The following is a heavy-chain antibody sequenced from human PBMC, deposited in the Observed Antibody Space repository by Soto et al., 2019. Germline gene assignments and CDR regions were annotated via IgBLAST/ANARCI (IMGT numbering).Heavy chain of an antibody. CDR1: GFTFSSYS. J-gene: IGHJ4*02. D-gene: IGHD2-2*03. V-gene: IGHV3-48*01. CDR3: ARPGYCSSTSCRPGVDY. CDR2: ISSSSSTI. Sequence: PGGSLRLSCAASGFTFSSYSMNWVRQAPGKGLEWVSYISSSSSTIYYADSVKGRFTISRDNAKNSLYLQMNSLRAEDTAVYYCARPGYCSSTSCRPGVDYWGQGTLVTVSS.